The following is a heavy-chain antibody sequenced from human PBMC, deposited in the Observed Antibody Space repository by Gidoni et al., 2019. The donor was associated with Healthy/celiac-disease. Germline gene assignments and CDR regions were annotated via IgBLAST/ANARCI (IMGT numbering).Heavy chain of an antibody. D-gene: IGHD2-15*01. Sequence: VQLVESGGGLVQPGRSLRLSCAASGFTFDDYAMHWVRQAPGKGLEWVSGISWNSGSIGYADSVKGRFTISRDNAKNSLYLQMNSLRAEDTALYYCAKDRKRDGGNGGGMDVWGQGTTVTVSS. CDR3: AKDRKRDGGNGGGMDV. CDR2: ISWNSGSI. V-gene: IGHV3-9*01. CDR1: GFTFDDYA. J-gene: IGHJ6*02.